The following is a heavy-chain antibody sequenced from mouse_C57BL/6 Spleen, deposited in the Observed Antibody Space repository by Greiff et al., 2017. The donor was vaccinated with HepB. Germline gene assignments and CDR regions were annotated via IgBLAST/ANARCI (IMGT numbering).Heavy chain of an antibody. J-gene: IGHJ2*01. CDR1: GFNIKDDY. CDR3: TTRVYGNY. CDR2: IDPQNGDT. V-gene: IGHV14-4*01. Sequence: EVKLVESGAELVRPEASVKLSCTASGFNIKDDYMHWVKQRPEQGLEWIGWIDPQNGDTEYASKFQGKATITADTSSNTAYLQLSSLTSEDTAVYYCTTRVYGNYWGQGTTLTVSS. D-gene: IGHD2-1*01.